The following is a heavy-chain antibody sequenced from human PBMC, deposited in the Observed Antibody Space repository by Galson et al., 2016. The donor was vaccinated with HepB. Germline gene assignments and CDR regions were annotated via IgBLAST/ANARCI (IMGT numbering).Heavy chain of an antibody. J-gene: IGHJ4*02. CDR2: IWYDGTNK. D-gene: IGHD3-10*01. V-gene: IGHV3-33*01. CDR1: GFRFTSYG. Sequence: SLRLSCAASGFRFTSYGMNWVRQAPGEGLEWVAVIWYDGTNKYYADSVKGRFTISRDNSKNMFYLQMSSLRAEDTAVYYCARDFGLGYYFDYWGQGTLVTVSS. CDR3: ARDFGLGYYFDY.